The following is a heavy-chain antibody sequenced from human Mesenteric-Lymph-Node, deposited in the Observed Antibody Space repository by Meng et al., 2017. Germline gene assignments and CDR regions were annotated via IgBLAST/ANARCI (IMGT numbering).Heavy chain of an antibody. V-gene: IGHV1-2*06. J-gene: IGHJ4*02. Sequence: QVQLVQSGAEVQTPGASVKVSCKASGYTFTDYYMHWVRQAPGQGLEWMGRINPHTGGINYAQEFQGRVAMTRDTSISTAYMELSRLRTDDTAVYYCAKIGSNHQFDLWGQGTLVTVSS. CDR3: AKIGSNHQFDL. CDR1: GYTFTDYY. CDR2: INPHTGGI. D-gene: IGHD4-11*01.